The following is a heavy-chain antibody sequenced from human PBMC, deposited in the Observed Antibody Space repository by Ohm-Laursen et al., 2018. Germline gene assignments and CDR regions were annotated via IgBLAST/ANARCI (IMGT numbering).Heavy chain of an antibody. J-gene: IGHJ6*02. CDR1: GYTFTDYY. D-gene: IGHD4-11*01. CDR3: AREDPYSNYYYGMDV. Sequence: ASVKVSCKASGYTFTDYYMHWVRQAPGQGLEWMGWINPNSGGTNYAQKFQGRVTMTRDTSISTAYMELSRLRSDDTAVYYCAREDPYSNYYYGMDVWGQGTTVTVSS. V-gene: IGHV1-2*02. CDR2: INPNSGGT.